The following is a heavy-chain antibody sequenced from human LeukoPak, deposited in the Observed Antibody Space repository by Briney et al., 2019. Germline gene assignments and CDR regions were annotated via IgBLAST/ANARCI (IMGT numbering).Heavy chain of an antibody. CDR1: GFTFSSYG. CDR3: AREVVGGVLDY. D-gene: IGHD2-15*01. J-gene: IGHJ4*02. CDR2: IWYDGSNK. Sequence: GGSLRLSCAASGFTFSSYGMHWVRQAPGKGLEWVAVIWYDGSNKYYADSVKGRFTISRDNSKNTLYLQMNSLRAEDTAVYYCAREVVGGVLDYWGQGTLVTVSS. V-gene: IGHV3-33*01.